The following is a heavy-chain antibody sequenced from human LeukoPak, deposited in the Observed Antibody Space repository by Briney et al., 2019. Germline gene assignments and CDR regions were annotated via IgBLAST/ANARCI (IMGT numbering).Heavy chain of an antibody. V-gene: IGHV3-23*01. J-gene: IGHJ5*02. D-gene: IGHD3-10*01. CDR3: AKGPAMVRGTFDP. CDR2: IGGSGGNT. CDR1: GFTFSSYA. Sequence: GGSLRLSCATSGFTFSSYAMSWVRQAPGKGLEWVSSIGGSGGNTYYADSVKGRFTISRDYSKNTLYLQMNSLRTEETAVYYCAKGPAMVRGTFDPWGQGTLVTVPS.